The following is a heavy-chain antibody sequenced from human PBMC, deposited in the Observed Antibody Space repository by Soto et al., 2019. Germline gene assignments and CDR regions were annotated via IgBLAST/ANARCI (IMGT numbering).Heavy chain of an antibody. V-gene: IGHV3-49*03. CDR2: IRSKAYGGTT. D-gene: IGHD6-6*01. CDR3: TRFKAARTLYYMDV. CDR1: GFTFGDYA. J-gene: IGHJ6*03. Sequence: GGSLRLSCIASGFTFGDYAMSWFRQAPGKGLEWVGFIRSKAYGGTTEYAASVKGRFTISRDDSKSIANLQMNSLKIEDTAVYYCTRFKAARTLYYMDVWGKGTTVTVSS.